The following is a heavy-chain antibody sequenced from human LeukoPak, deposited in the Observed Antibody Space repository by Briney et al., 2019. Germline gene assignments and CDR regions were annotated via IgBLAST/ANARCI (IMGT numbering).Heavy chain of an antibody. Sequence: SETLSLTCTVSGGSISSSSYYWGWIRQPPGMGLEWIGSMYYSGSTYYNPSLKSRVTISVDTSKNQFSLKLSSVTAADTAVYYCARVYSYGYNRYFDYWGQGTLVTVSS. CDR1: GGSISSSSYY. CDR2: MYYSGST. D-gene: IGHD5-18*01. V-gene: IGHV4-39*07. CDR3: ARVYSYGYNRYFDY. J-gene: IGHJ4*02.